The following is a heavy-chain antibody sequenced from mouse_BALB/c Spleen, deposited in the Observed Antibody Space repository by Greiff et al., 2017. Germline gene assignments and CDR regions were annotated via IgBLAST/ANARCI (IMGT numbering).Heavy chain of an antibody. CDR3: ASQDDYGSMDY. Sequence: VQLQESGPGLVQPSQSLSITCTVSGFSLTSYGVHWVRQSPGKGLEWLGVIWSGGSTDYNAAFISRLSISKDNSKSQVFFKMNSLQANDTAIYYCASQDDYGSMDYWGQGTSVTVSS. CDR1: GFSLTSYG. D-gene: IGHD2-2*01. V-gene: IGHV2-2*02. J-gene: IGHJ4*01. CDR2: IWSGGST.